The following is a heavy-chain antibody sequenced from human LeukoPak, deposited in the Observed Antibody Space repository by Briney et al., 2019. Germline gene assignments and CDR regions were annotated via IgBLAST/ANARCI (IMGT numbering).Heavy chain of an antibody. D-gene: IGHD2-8*01. J-gene: IGHJ4*02. CDR2: RYHNGNS. V-gene: IGHV4-59*11. CDR3: ARMVFGIMTGYYHDS. Sequence: SETLSLTCNVSGVSISSHYWSWLRQPPGKGVEWIGYRYHNGNSNYNPSLRSRVTVSIDMSKSQVSLSLNSVTAADTAVYYCARMVFGIMTGYYHDSWGQGTLVTVSS. CDR1: GVSISSHY.